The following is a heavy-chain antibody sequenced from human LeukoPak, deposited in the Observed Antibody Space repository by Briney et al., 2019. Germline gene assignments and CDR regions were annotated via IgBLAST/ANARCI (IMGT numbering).Heavy chain of an antibody. CDR2: ISAYNGNT. CDR3: ARDQFYRPYRGEAISFDY. V-gene: IGHV1-18*01. CDR1: GYTFTSYG. Sequence: GASVKVSCKASGYTFTSYGITWVRQAPGQGLEWMGWISAYNGNTHYAQKLQGRVTMTTDTSTSTAYMDLGSLRSDDTAVYYCARDQFYRPYRGEAISFDYWGQGTLVTVSS. J-gene: IGHJ4*02. D-gene: IGHD3-10*01.